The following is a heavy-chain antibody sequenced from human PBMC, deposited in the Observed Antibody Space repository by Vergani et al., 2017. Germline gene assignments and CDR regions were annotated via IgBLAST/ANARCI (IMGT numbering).Heavy chain of an antibody. CDR2: IKQDGSEK. V-gene: IGHV3-7*01. CDR1: GFTFSSYW. CDR3: ARDLRIVATDNWFDP. Sequence: EVQLVESGGGLVQPGGSLRLSCAASGFTFSSYWMSWVRQAPGKGLEWVANIKQDGSEKYYVDSVKGRFTISRDNAKNSLYLQMNSLRAEDTAVYYCARDLRIVATDNWFDPWGQGTLVTVSS. J-gene: IGHJ5*02. D-gene: IGHD5-12*01.